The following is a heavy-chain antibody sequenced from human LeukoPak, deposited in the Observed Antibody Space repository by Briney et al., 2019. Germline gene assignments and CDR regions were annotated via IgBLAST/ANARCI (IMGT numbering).Heavy chain of an antibody. CDR1: GGTFSSYV. CDR3: ARSGRSGDSMDAFDI. D-gene: IGHD3-16*01. V-gene: IGHV1-69*05. J-gene: IGHJ3*02. Sequence: SVKVSCKASGGTFSSYVISWVRQAPGQGLEWMGRIIPIFNTANYAQKSQGRVTITTDESTSTAYMELSSLRSAVTAVYYCARSGRSGDSMDAFDIWGQGTMVTVSS. CDR2: IIPIFNTA.